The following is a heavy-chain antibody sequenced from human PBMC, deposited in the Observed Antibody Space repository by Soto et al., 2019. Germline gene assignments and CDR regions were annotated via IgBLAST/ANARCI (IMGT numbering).Heavy chain of an antibody. CDR1: GYTFTSYG. CDR2: ISAYNGNT. CDR3: ARGQTKSNHFAIVALNS. Sequence: ASVKVSCKASGYTFTSYGISWVRQAPGQGLEWMGWISAYNGNTNYAQKLQGRVTMTTDTSTSTAYMELRSLRSDDTAVYYCARGQTKSNHFAIVALNSWGQGTLVTVSS. J-gene: IGHJ4*02. D-gene: IGHD5-12*01. V-gene: IGHV1-18*01.